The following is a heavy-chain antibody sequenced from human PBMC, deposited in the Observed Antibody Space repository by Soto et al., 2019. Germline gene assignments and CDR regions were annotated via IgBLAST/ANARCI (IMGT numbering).Heavy chain of an antibody. CDR1: GGSISSGGYY. D-gene: IGHD3-22*01. V-gene: IGHV4-31*11. CDR3: ARDSKSSGYFLFDY. J-gene: IGHJ4*02. CDR2: IYYSGST. Sequence: SETLSLTCAVSGGSISSGGYYWSWIRQHPGKGLEWIGYIYYSGSTYYNPSLKSRVTISVDTSKNQFSLKLSSVTAADTAAYYCARDSKSSGYFLFDYWGQGTLVTVSS.